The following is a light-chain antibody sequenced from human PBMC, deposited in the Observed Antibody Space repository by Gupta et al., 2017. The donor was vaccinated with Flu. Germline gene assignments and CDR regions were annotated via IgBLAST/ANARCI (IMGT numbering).Light chain of an antibody. CDR1: QSVSTN. Sequence: RATLFCGASQSVSTNLAWYQQKPGQPPRLLIYGASVRATGIPARFSGSGSGTHFTLTISSLQSEDSAVYFRQQYYGWPPLVPFGPGTKVEIK. CDR2: GAS. V-gene: IGKV3-15*01. J-gene: IGKJ3*01. CDR3: QQYYGWPPLVP.